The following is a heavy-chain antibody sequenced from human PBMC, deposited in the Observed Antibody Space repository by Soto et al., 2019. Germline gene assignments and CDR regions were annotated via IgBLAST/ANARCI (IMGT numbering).Heavy chain of an antibody. CDR1: GGSISIGDYY. D-gene: IGHD3-22*01. V-gene: IGHV4-30-4*01. Sequence: SETLSLTCAVSGGSISIGDYYWSGIRQPPGKGLEWIGYIYYSGSTYYNPSLKSRVTISVDTSKNQFSLKLSSVTAADTAVYYCARAVDYYDSSGYLDYWGQGTLVTVSS. CDR3: ARAVDYYDSSGYLDY. J-gene: IGHJ4*02. CDR2: IYYSGST.